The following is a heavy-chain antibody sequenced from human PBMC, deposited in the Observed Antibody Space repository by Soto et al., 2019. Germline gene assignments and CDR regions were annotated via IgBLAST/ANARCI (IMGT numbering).Heavy chain of an antibody. J-gene: IGHJ4*02. D-gene: IGHD3-16*01. CDR2: ISAYNGNT. Sequence: QVQLVQSGAEVKKPGASVKVSCKTSGYTFTNFGLIWVRQAPGQGLEWMGWISAYNGNTTYAQNFEGRVTMTTDTSTSTAYMELRSLSSDGTAVYHRARGGTPLDYGGQGTLVTVSS. V-gene: IGHV1-18*01. CDR3: ARGGTPLDY. CDR1: GYTFTNFG.